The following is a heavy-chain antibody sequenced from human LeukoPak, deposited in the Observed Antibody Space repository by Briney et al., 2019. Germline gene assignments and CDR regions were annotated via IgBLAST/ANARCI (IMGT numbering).Heavy chain of an antibody. J-gene: IGHJ4*02. CDR2: IWYDGSNK. CDR3: ARDRLEAVADDDYFDY. V-gene: IGHV3-33*01. CDR1: GFTFSNHG. D-gene: IGHD6-19*01. Sequence: GGSLRLSCAASGFTFSNHGMHWVRQAPGKGPEWVALIWYDGSNKYYGDSVKGRFTISRDNSKNTVYLQMNSLRAEDTGVYYCARDRLEAVADDDYFDYWGQGTLVTVSS.